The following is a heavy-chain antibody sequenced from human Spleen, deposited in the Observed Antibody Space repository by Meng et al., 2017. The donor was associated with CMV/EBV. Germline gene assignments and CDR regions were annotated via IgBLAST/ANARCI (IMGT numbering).Heavy chain of an antibody. Sequence: GGSLRLSCAASGFTFSSYGMHWVRQAPGKGLEWVAFIRYDGSNKYYADSVKGRFTISRDNSKNTLYLQMNSLRAEDTAVYYCAKYGFWSGYYKADAFDIWGQGTMVTVSS. CDR3: AKYGFWSGYYKADAFDI. V-gene: IGHV3-30*02. D-gene: IGHD3-3*01. CDR1: GFTFSSYG. J-gene: IGHJ3*02. CDR2: IRYDGSNK.